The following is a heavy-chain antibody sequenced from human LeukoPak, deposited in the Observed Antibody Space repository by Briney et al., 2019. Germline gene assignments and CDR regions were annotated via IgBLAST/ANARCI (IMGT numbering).Heavy chain of an antibody. D-gene: IGHD3-22*01. CDR1: GAPISIYY. V-gene: IGHV4-59*01. J-gene: IGHJ5*02. CDR3: ARHSSRYYYNTTGSQGFDP. CDR2: FHYSGNT. Sequence: PSGTLSLTCPVSGAPISIYYWSWIRPPPTKGLEWIGYFHYSGNTNYNPSLESRVTLSLETSKNLFSLQLKSLTAADTAVYYCARHSSRYYYNTTGSQGFDPWGQGTLVTVSS.